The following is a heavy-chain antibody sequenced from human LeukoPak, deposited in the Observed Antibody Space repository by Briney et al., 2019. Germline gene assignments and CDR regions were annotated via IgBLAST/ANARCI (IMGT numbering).Heavy chain of an antibody. CDR1: GGSIYSGDYY. J-gene: IGHJ5*02. D-gene: IGHD1-26*01. Sequence: SETLSLTCTVSGGSIYSGDYYWSWIRQPPGKGLEWIGYIYYSGGTYYNPSLKSRVTISVDTSKNQFSLKLSSVTAADTAVYYCARDLLGANWFDPWGQGTLVTVSS. CDR2: IYYSGGT. CDR3: ARDLLGANWFDP. V-gene: IGHV4-30-4*01.